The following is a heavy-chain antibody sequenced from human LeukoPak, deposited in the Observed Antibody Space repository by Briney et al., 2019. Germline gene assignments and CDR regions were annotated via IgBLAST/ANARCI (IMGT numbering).Heavy chain of an antibody. CDR3: AREEYSYGGYYYMDV. CDR2: IYYSGST. J-gene: IGHJ6*03. Sequence: SETLSLTCTVSGGSISSYYWSWIRQPPGKGLEWIVYIYYSGSTNYNPSLKRRVTISVDTSKNQFSLKLSSVTAADTAVYYCAREEYSYGGYYYMDVWGKGTTVTVSS. CDR1: GGSISSYY. V-gene: IGHV4-59*01. D-gene: IGHD5-18*01.